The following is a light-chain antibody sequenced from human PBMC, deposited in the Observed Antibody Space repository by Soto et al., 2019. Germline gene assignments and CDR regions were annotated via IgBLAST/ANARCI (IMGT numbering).Light chain of an antibody. CDR1: QSVSSSY. J-gene: IGKJ2*01. Sequence: EIVLTQSPGTLSLSPGERATLSCRASQSVSSSYLAWYQHKPGQAPRLLIYGASSRTTGIPDRFSGSGSGTVFTLIISRLEPEDVAVYYCQQYGSSPHTFGQGTKLEIK. V-gene: IGKV3-20*01. CDR2: GAS. CDR3: QQYGSSPHT.